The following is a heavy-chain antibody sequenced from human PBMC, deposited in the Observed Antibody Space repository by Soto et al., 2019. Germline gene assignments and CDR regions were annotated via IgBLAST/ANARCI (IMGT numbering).Heavy chain of an antibody. CDR3: ANHIAALIPHLFDY. D-gene: IGHD6-6*01. J-gene: IGHJ4*02. CDR2: ISGSGGST. CDR1: GFTFSIYA. Sequence: PVGSLRLSCAASGFTFSIYAMSWVRQAPGKGLEWVSAISGSGGSTYYADSVKGRFTISRDNSKNTLYLQMNSLRAEDTAVYYCANHIAALIPHLFDYWGQGTLVTVSS. V-gene: IGHV3-23*01.